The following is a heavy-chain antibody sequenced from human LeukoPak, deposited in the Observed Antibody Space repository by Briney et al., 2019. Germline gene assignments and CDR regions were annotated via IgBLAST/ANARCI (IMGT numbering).Heavy chain of an antibody. J-gene: IGHJ4*02. V-gene: IGHV3-66*01. CDR1: GFSVNGNY. D-gene: IGHD4-17*01. CDR3: AGGDYPLTY. CDR2: IYSDGKT. Sequence: GGSLRLSCAASGFSVNGNYWNWVRQAPGKGPQWISLIYSDGKTRYADSVRGRFTFSRDNSRNTLYLQMDSLKAEDTAVHYCAGGDYPLTYWGQGSLVTVSS.